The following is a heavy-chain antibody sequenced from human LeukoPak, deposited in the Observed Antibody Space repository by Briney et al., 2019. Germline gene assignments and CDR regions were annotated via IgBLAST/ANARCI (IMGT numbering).Heavy chain of an antibody. Sequence: GGSLRLSCAASGFTFGSYALSWVRQAPGKGLEWVSTNSGSGGRTFYGDSVKGRFTISRDKSKNTLYLQMNSLRAEDTAVYYCAKVVVGSTWGHAFDIWGQGTMVTVSS. CDR3: AKVVVGSTWGHAFDI. CDR2: NSGSGGRT. V-gene: IGHV3-23*01. CDR1: GFTFGSYA. J-gene: IGHJ3*02. D-gene: IGHD1-26*01.